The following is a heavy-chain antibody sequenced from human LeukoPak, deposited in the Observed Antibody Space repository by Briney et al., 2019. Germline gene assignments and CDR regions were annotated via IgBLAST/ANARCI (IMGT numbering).Heavy chain of an antibody. V-gene: IGHV1-69*13. D-gene: IGHD3-10*01. CDR3: ARTAQDFYDSGSPDY. J-gene: IGHJ4*02. CDR1: GGTFSSYA. Sequence: SVKVSCKASGGTFSSYAISWVRQAPGQGLEWMGGIIPIFGTANYAQKFQGRVTITADESTSTAYMELSSLRSEDTAVYYCARTAQDFYDSGSPDYWGQGTLVTVSS. CDR2: IIPIFGTA.